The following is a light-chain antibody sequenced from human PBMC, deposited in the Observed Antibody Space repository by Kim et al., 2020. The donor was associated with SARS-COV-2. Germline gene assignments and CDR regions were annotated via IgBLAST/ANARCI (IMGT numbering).Light chain of an antibody. CDR2: NAS. V-gene: IGKV3-20*01. J-gene: IGKJ2*01. Sequence: EIVLTQSPGTLSLSPGERATLSCRASQSVRSSYLAWYQQKPGQAPRLLIYNASNRATGIPDRFSGSGSGTDFTLTISRVQPEDFAVYYCQQYSRSSYTFGQGTKLEI. CDR1: QSVRSSY. CDR3: QQYSRSSYT.